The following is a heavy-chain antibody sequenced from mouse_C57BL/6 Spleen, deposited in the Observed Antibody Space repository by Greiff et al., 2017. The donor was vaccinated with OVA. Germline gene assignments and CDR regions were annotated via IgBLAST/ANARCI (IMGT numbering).Heavy chain of an antibody. CDR3: AGGDYYGRVYWYFDV. D-gene: IGHD1-1*01. V-gene: IGHV1-39*01. Sequence: EVQGVESGPELVKPGASVKISCKASGYSFTDYNMNWVKQSHGKSLEWIGVINPNYGTTSYNQKFKGKATLTVDQSSSTAYMQLNSLTSEDSAVYYCAGGDYYGRVYWYFDVWGTGTTLTVSS. CDR1: GYSFTDYN. CDR2: INPNYGTT. J-gene: IGHJ1*03.